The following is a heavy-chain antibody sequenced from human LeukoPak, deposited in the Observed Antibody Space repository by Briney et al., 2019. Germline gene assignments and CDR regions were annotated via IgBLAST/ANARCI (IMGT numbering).Heavy chain of an antibody. Sequence: SETLSLTCTVSGGSISSYYWSWIRQPPGKGLEWIGYIYYSGSTNYNPSLKSRVTISVDTSKNQFSLKLSSVTAADTAVYYCARNPSYWGGYFDSWGQGTLVTVSS. CDR3: ARNPSYWGGYFDS. V-gene: IGHV4-59*01. CDR1: GGSISSYY. D-gene: IGHD3-16*01. CDR2: IYYSGST. J-gene: IGHJ4*02.